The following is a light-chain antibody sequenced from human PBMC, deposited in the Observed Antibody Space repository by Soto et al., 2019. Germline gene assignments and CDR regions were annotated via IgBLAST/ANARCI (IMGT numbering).Light chain of an antibody. CDR3: QHYHNWPPLT. V-gene: IGKV3-15*01. Sequence: EIVMTQSPATLSVSPGERATLSCRASQSVGSNLAWYQQKGGQPPRLLIYAASTRATCIPAKFSGSGSGTEFSLPISSLQAADFAAYYYQHYHNWPPLTFGGGTKVEIK. CDR1: QSVGSN. J-gene: IGKJ4*01. CDR2: AAS.